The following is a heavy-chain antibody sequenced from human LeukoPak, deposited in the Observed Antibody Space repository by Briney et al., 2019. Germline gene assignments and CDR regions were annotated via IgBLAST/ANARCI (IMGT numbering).Heavy chain of an antibody. V-gene: IGHV1-18*01. CDR1: GYTFTSYG. Sequence: ASVKVSCKASGYTFTSYGISWVRQTPGQGLEWMGWISANDGNTDYPQKLQGRVTMTTDTSTSTAYMELRSLRSDDTAVYYCARESHVTREDYWGQGTLVTVSS. D-gene: IGHD3-10*01. CDR3: ARESHVTREDY. J-gene: IGHJ4*02. CDR2: ISANDGNT.